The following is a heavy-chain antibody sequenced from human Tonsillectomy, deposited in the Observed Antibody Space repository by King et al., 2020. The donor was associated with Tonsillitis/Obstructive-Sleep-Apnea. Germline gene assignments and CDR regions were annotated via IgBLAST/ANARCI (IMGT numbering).Heavy chain of an antibody. V-gene: IGHV1-46*01. J-gene: IGHJ4*02. CDR1: GFTFSTYY. CDR2: INPNVGTT. Sequence: VQLVESGAEVKKPGASVKVSCTASGFTFSTYYFYWVRQAPGQGLEWVGLINPNVGTTIYAQKFQGRVTMTRDTSTSTVYMELSSLRSDDTAVYYCAGAQWELLPYFDYWGQGTVVTVSS. CDR3: AGAQWELLPYFDY. D-gene: IGHD1-26*01.